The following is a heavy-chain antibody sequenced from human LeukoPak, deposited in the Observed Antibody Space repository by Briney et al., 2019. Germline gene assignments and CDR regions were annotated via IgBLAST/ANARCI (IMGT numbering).Heavy chain of an antibody. V-gene: IGHV3-48*03. CDR1: GCSFGAYE. J-gene: IGHJ4*02. CDR2: ISHIGSAI. Sequence: GGSLRLSCEVCGCSFGAYEMNWVRQAPGKGLEWVSLISHIGSAINYADSVKGRFVISRDNAKNSLFLQMSSLRVEDTATYYCARDHMSFWGQGTLVTVSS. D-gene: IGHD3-10*01. CDR3: ARDHMSF.